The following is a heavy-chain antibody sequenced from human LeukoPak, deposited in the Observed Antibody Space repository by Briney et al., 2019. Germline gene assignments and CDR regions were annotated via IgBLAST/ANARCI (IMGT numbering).Heavy chain of an antibody. CDR3: AKSNSNYCGGDCYSD. V-gene: IGHV3-48*04. J-gene: IGHJ4*02. Sequence: GGSLRLSCAASGFTFSSYSMNWVRQAPGKGLEWVSYISSSSSTIYYADSVKGRFTISRDNAKNSLYLQMNSLRAEDTAVYYCAKSNSNYCGGDCYSDWGQGTLVTVSS. CDR2: ISSSSSTI. CDR1: GFTFSSYS. D-gene: IGHD2-21*02.